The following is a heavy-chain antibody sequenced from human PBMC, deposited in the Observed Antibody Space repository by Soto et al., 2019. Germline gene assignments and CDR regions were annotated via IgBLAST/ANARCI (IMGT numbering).Heavy chain of an antibody. CDR3: ARRYSSAYDI. V-gene: IGHV4-31*02. CDR1: GGSISSGGYY. CDR2: IYYSGST. J-gene: IGHJ3*02. D-gene: IGHD6-13*01. Sequence: SETLSLTCTVSGGSISSGGYYWSWIRQHPGKGLEWIGYIYYSGSTYYNPSLKSRVTISVDTSKNQFSLKLSSVTAADTAVYYCARRYSSAYDIWGQGTMVTVSS.